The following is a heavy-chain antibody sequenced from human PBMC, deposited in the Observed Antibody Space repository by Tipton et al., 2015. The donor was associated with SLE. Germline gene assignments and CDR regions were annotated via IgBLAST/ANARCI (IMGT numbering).Heavy chain of an antibody. CDR1: GGSINTYY. J-gene: IGHJ6*03. D-gene: IGHD3-10*01. CDR3: ARVGYLGSGKTWDMDV. Sequence: PGLVKPSETLSLTCTVSGGSINTYYWSWIRQPPGKGLEWIGYIYHSGSTYYNPSLKSRVTISVDRSKNQFSLKLTSVTAADTAIYYCARVGYLGSGKTWDMDVWGKGITVTVSS. CDR2: IYHSGST. V-gene: IGHV4-59*01.